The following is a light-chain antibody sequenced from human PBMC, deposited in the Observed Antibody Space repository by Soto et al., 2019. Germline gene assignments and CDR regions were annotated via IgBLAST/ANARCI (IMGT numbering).Light chain of an antibody. CDR2: EAS. J-gene: IGKJ1*01. CDR3: QQYNGYWT. CDR1: QSIIDS. Sequence: DIQMTQSPSTLSASVGDRVTITCRASQSIIDSLAWYQQKPGKAPKLLIYEASSLKSGVPSRFSGSRSGTDYTLTISSLQPDDFATYYCQQYNGYWTFGQGTKVEIE. V-gene: IGKV1-5*03.